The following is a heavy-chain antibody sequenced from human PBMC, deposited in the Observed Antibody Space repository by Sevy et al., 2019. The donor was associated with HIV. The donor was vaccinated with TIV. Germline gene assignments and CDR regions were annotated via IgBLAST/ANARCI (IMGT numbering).Heavy chain of an antibody. Sequence: GGSLRLSCAAAGFTFSSYWMSWVRQAPGKGLEWVANIKQVGSEKYYVDALKGRFTIPRDNAKNTRYLQMNSLGAEDTAVYYRARARLEDYYYDISVSWGQGPLVTVSS. CDR3: ARARLEDYYYDISVS. CDR2: IKQVGSEK. D-gene: IGHD3-22*01. CDR1: GFTFSSYW. J-gene: IGHJ5*02. V-gene: IGHV3-7*01.